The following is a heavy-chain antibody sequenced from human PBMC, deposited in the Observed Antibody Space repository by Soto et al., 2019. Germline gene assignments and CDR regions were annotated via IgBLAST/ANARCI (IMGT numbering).Heavy chain of an antibody. Sequence: QLKLQESGPGLVKPSETLSLTCAVSGASISRTGFHWGWIRQPPGQGMEWIGSIYEAGTTFYNSSLQSRVTISADTSLNHFSLQLDSVTAADMAVYYCARRGSGHTFDYWGQGTLVTVSS. CDR1: GASISRTGFH. CDR2: IYEAGTT. CDR3: ARRGSGHTFDY. D-gene: IGHD3-10*01. J-gene: IGHJ4*02. V-gene: IGHV4-39*02.